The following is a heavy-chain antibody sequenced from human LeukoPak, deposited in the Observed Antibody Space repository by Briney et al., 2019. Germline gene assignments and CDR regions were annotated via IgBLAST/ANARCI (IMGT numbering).Heavy chain of an antibody. Sequence: GGSLRLSCAASGFTFSTYWMSWVRQAPGKGLEWVANIKQDGSEKYYVDSVKGRFTISRDNAKRSLYLQMNSLRAEDTAVYYCASGFLDDFWSGHFWGQGTLVTVSS. CDR1: GFTFSTYW. CDR3: ASGFLDDFWSGHF. D-gene: IGHD3-3*01. CDR2: IKQDGSEK. J-gene: IGHJ4*02. V-gene: IGHV3-7*01.